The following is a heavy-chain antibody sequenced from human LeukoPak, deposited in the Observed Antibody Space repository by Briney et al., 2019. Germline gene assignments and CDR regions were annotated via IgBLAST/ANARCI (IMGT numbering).Heavy chain of an antibody. J-gene: IGHJ3*02. CDR1: GFTFSSYTM. CDR3: AREELDAFDI. D-gene: IGHD1-26*01. Sequence: PGGSLRLSCAASGFTFSSYTMSWVRQPPGKGLEWIGEIYHSGSTNYNPSLKSRVTISVDKSKNQFSLKLSSVTAADTAVYYCAREELDAFDIWGQGTMVTVSS. CDR2: IYHSGST. V-gene: IGHV4-4*02.